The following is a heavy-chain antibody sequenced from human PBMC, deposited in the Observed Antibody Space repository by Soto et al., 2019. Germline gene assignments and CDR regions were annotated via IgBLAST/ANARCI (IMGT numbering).Heavy chain of an antibody. V-gene: IGHV3-73*01. J-gene: IGHJ4*02. CDR2: VRSKANNYAT. CDR3: ARQGGYCGGGSCYAFNDY. D-gene: IGHD2-15*01. Sequence: EVQLVESGGGLVQPGGSLKLSCAASGFTFSASAMHWVRQASGKGLEWVGRVRSKANNYATAYAASVEGRCTISRDDSKNTAYLQRNSLKTEDTAVYYCARQGGYCGGGSCYAFNDYWGQGTLVTVSS. CDR1: GFTFSASA.